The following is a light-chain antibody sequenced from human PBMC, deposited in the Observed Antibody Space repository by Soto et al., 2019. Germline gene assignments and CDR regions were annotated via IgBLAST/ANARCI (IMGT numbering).Light chain of an antibody. CDR1: QTICNW. CDR3: QKYNSFWT. Sequence: DIQMSQSPSTLSASVGDRVTISCRASQTICNWLAWYQQKPGKAPKLLIYDASSLESGVPSRFSGSGCGTEFPITISSLHPDDFATYYCQKYNSFWTFGQGTKVEIK. V-gene: IGKV1-5*01. J-gene: IGKJ1*01. CDR2: DAS.